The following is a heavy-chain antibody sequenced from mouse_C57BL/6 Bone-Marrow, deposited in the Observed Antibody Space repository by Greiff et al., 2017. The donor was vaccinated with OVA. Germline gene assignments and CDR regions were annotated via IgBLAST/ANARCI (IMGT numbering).Heavy chain of an antibody. CDR2: ISNGGGST. CDR1: GFTFSDYY. Sequence: EVKLMESGGGLVQPGGSLKLSCAASGFTFSDYYMYWVRQTPEKRLEWVAYISNGGGSTYYPDTVKGRFTISRENAKNTLYLEMSSLRSEDTAMYYCARLHYDYDDYFDYWGQGTTLTVSS. V-gene: IGHV5-12*03. D-gene: IGHD2-4*01. J-gene: IGHJ2*01. CDR3: ARLHYDYDDYFDY.